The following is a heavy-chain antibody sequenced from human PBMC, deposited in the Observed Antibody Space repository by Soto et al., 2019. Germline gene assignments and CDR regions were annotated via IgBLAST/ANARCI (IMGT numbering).Heavy chain of an antibody. D-gene: IGHD3-10*01. J-gene: IGHJ6*02. V-gene: IGHV5-51*01. CDR3: AREKNPMVRGVMAPPGHYYYGMDV. CDR1: GYSFTSYW. CDR2: IYPGDSDT. Sequence: GESLKISCKGSGYSFTSYWIGWVRQMPGKGLEWMGIIYPGDSDTRYSPSFQGQVTISADKSISTAYLQWSSLKASDTAMYYCAREKNPMVRGVMAPPGHYYYGMDVRGQGTTVTVSS.